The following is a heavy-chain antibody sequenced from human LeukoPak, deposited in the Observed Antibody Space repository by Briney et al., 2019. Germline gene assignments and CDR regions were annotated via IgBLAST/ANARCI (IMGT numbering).Heavy chain of an antibody. J-gene: IGHJ4*02. CDR3: ARDQGPPRYFDY. CDR1: GGSISSYY. V-gene: IGHV4-59*01. Sequence: SETLSLTCTVSGGSISSYYWSWIRQPPGKGLEWIGYIYYSGSTNYNPSLKSRVTISVDTSKNQFSLKLSSVTAADTAVYYCARDQGPPRYFDYWGQGTLVTVSS. CDR2: IYYSGST.